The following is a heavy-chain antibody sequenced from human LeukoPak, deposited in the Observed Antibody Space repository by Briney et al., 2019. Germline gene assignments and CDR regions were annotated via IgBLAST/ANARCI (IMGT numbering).Heavy chain of an antibody. V-gene: IGHV4-59*01. J-gene: IGHJ3*02. CDR1: GGSISTYY. CDR3: AREEVPHGFDI. Sequence: SETLSLTCTVSGGSISTYYWSWIRQPPGKGLEYIGYIYYSGSTNYNPSLKSRVTMSLDTSKNQFSLKLSSVTAADTAVYYCAREEVPHGFDIWGQGTMVTISS. CDR2: IYYSGST.